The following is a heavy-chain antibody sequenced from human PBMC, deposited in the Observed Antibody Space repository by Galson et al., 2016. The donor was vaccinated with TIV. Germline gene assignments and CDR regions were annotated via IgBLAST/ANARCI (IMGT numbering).Heavy chain of an antibody. D-gene: IGHD3-10*01. CDR3: VRAPGGRNWYFDL. V-gene: IGHV1-3*01. CDR2: INAGNGDT. Sequence: SVKVSCKASGYTFTTYAIHWVRQAPGHGLEWMGWINAGNGDTKYSQKFQGRVTISRDTSESTAYMELSRLTSADTAVYYCVRAPGGRNWYFDLWGRGTLVTVSS. J-gene: IGHJ2*01. CDR1: GYTFTTYA.